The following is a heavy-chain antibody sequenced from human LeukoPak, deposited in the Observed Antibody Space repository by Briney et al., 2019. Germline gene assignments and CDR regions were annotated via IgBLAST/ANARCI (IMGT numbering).Heavy chain of an antibody. V-gene: IGHV4-34*01. CDR1: GGSFSGYY. J-gene: IGHJ4*02. CDR2: IYYSGST. CDR3: AKRPYYYDSSLGYFDY. D-gene: IGHD3-22*01. Sequence: SETLSLTCAVYGGSFSGYYWSWIRQPPGKGLEWIGSIYYSGSTYYNPSLKSRVTISVDTSKNQFSLKLSSVTAADTAVYYCAKRPYYYDSSLGYFDYWGQGTLVTVSS.